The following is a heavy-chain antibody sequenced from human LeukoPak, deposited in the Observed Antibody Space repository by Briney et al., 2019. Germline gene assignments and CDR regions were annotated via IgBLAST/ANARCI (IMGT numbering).Heavy chain of an antibody. CDR3: AKSKDRSGYAYFDY. Sequence: GGSLRLSCAASGFTFSSYAMSWVRQAPGKGLQWVSVIGTSDSSTYYADSVKGRFTISRDNSKNTLYLQMNSLRAEDTAVYYCAKSKDRSGYAYFDYWGQGTLVTVSS. CDR2: IGTSDSST. J-gene: IGHJ4*02. CDR1: GFTFSSYA. V-gene: IGHV3-23*01. D-gene: IGHD3-22*01.